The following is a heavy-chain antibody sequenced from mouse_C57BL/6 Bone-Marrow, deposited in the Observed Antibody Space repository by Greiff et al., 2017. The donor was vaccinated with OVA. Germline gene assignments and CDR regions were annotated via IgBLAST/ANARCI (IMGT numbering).Heavy chain of an antibody. V-gene: IGHV5-12*01. CDR1: GFTFSDYY. J-gene: IGHJ4*01. Sequence: EVKVVESGGGLVQPGGSLKLSCAASGFTFSDYYMYWVRQTPEKRLEWVAYISNGGGSTYYPDTVKGRFTISRDNAKNTLYLQMSRLKSEDTAMYYCARQKDYSNYDAMDYWGQGTSVTVSS. D-gene: IGHD2-5*01. CDR2: ISNGGGST. CDR3: ARQKDYSNYDAMDY.